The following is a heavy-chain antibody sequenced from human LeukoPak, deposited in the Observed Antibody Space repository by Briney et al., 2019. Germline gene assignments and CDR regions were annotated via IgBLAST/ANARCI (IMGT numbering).Heavy chain of an antibody. J-gene: IGHJ5*02. D-gene: IGHD1-26*01. V-gene: IGHV1-18*01. Sequence: GASVKVSCKASGYTFTSYGSSWVRQAPGQALEWMGWISVYNGNTNYAQKLQGRVTMTTDTSTTTAYMELRSLRSEDTAVYYCATATSGSYNWFDPWGQGTLVTVSS. CDR2: ISVYNGNT. CDR1: GYTFTSYG. CDR3: ATATSGSYNWFDP.